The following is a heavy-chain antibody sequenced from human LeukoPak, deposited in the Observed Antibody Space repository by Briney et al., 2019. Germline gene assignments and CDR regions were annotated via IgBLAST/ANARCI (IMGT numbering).Heavy chain of an antibody. J-gene: IGHJ5*02. CDR2: MNPNGGGT. CDR3: ARGEKLDQRVCWFDP. Sequence: ASVKVSCKASGYTFTGYYMHWVRQAPGQGLEWMGWMNPNGGGTNYAQKFQGRVTMTRDTSISTAYMELSRLRSDDTAVYYCARGEKLDQRVCWFDPWGQGTLVTVSS. CDR1: GYTFTGYY. V-gene: IGHV1-2*02. D-gene: IGHD1/OR15-1a*01.